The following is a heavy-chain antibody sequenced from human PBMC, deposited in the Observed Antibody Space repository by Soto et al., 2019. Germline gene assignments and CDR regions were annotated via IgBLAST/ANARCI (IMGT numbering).Heavy chain of an antibody. Sequence: EVQLVESGGGLVKPGGSLRLSCAASGFTFSSYSMNWVRQAPGKGLEWVSSISSSSSYIYYADSVKGRFTISRDNAKNSLYLQMNSLRDEDTAVYDCARDRGLYGDYYSWYFDLWGRGTLVTVSS. D-gene: IGHD4-17*01. J-gene: IGHJ2*01. CDR3: ARDRGLYGDYYSWYFDL. CDR1: GFTFSSYS. V-gene: IGHV3-21*01. CDR2: ISSSSSYI.